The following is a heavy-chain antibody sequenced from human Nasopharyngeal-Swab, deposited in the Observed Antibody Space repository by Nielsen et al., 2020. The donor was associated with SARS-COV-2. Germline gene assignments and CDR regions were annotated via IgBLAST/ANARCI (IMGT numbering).Heavy chain of an antibody. Sequence: GGSLRLSCAASGFTFDDYAMHWVRQAPGKGLEWVSGISWNSGSIGYADSVKGRFTISRDNAKNSLYLQMNSLRAEDTALYYCAKDIGWGSLKRLIAVAGQFDYWGQGTLVTVSS. D-gene: IGHD6-19*01. V-gene: IGHV3-9*01. CDR3: AKDIGWGSLKRLIAVAGQFDY. CDR2: ISWNSGSI. CDR1: GFTFDDYA. J-gene: IGHJ4*02.